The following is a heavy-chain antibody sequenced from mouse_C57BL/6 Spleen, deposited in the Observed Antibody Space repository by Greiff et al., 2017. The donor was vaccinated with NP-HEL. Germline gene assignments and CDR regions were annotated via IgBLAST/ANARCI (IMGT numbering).Heavy chain of an antibody. V-gene: IGHV5-6*01. Sequence: EVQGVESGGDLVKPGGSLKLSCAASGFTFSSYGMSWVRQTPDKRLEWVATISSGGSYTYYPDSVKGRFTISRDNAKNTLYLQMSSLRSEDTAMYDCASTNCDLYYFDYWGQGTTLTVSS. J-gene: IGHJ2*01. CDR1: GFTFSSYG. D-gene: IGHD4-1*01. CDR3: ASTNCDLYYFDY. CDR2: ISSGGSYT.